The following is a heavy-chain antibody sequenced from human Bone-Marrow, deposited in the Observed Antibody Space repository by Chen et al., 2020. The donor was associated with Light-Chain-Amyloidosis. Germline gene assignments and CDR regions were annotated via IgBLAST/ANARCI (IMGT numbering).Heavy chain of an antibody. CDR2: INHSGST. V-gene: IGHV4-34*01. Sequence: QVQLQQWGAGLLKPSETLSLTCAVYGGSFSGYYWSWIRRPPGKGLEWIGEINHSGSTNYNPSLTSRVTISVDTSKNQFSLKLSSVTAADTAVYYCASRTVRFLEWLLPTDNYYYYGMDVWGQGTTVTVSS. J-gene: IGHJ6*02. CDR3: ASRTVRFLEWLLPTDNYYYYGMDV. D-gene: IGHD3-3*01. CDR1: GGSFSGYY.